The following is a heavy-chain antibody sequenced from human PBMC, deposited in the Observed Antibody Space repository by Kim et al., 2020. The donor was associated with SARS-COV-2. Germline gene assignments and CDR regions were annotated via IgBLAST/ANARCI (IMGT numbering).Heavy chain of an antibody. CDR1: GFTFSNAW. V-gene: IGHV3-15*01. CDR3: NTDLGSGY. Sequence: GGSLRLSCAASGFTFSNAWMSCVRQAPGKGLEWVGRSKTKTDGGTTDYAAPVKGRFTISRDDSKNTVYLQMNSLKIEDTAVYYCNTDLGSGYWGQGTLVT. D-gene: IGHD3-10*01. CDR2: SKTKTDGGTT. J-gene: IGHJ4*02.